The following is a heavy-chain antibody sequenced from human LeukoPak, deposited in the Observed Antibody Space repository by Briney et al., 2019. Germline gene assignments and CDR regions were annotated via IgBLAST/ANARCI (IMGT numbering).Heavy chain of an antibody. J-gene: IGHJ4*02. D-gene: IGHD3-10*01. CDR1: GFTFSSYS. V-gene: IGHV3-21*01. Sequence: PGGSLRLSCAASGFTFSSYSMNWVRQAPGKGLEWVSSISSSSSYIYYADSVKGRFTISRDNAKNSLYLQMNSLRAEDTAVYYCASYGSGSYYNGTYYFDYWGQGTLVTVSS. CDR2: ISSSSSYI. CDR3: ASYGSGSYYNGTYYFDY.